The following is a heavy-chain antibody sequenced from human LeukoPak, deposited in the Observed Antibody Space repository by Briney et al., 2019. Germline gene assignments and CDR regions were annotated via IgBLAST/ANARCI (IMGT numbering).Heavy chain of an antibody. CDR2: INHSGST. Sequence: SETLSLTCAVYGGSFSGYYWSWIRQPPGKGPEWIGEINHSGSTNYNPSLKSRVTISVDTSKNQFSLKLSSVTAADTAVYYCASPNSSGWFYYFDYWGQGTLVTVSS. J-gene: IGHJ4*02. CDR3: ASPNSSGWFYYFDY. CDR1: GGSFSGYY. V-gene: IGHV4-34*01. D-gene: IGHD6-19*01.